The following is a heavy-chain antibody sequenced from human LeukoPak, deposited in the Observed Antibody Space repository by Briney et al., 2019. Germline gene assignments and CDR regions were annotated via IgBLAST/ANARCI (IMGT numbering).Heavy chain of an antibody. J-gene: IGHJ6*02. D-gene: IGHD3-3*01. Sequence: PSETLSLTCTVSGGSISSYYWSWIRQPPGKGLEWIGYIYYSGSTNYNPSLKSRVTMSVDTSKNQFSLKLSSVTAADTAVYYCARDLPRYYDFWSGYSYYYGMDVWGQGTTVTVSS. V-gene: IGHV4-59*12. CDR3: ARDLPRYYDFWSGYSYYYGMDV. CDR2: IYYSGST. CDR1: GGSISSYY.